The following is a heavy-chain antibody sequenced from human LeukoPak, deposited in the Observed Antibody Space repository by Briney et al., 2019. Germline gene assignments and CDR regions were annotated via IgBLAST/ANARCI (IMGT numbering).Heavy chain of an antibody. CDR3: ARDSGTTEEVKFDP. D-gene: IGHD3-10*01. CDR1: GGSTWSY. Sequence: SETLSFTSTVSGGSTWSYWSWIRQPAGKGLEWIGRISGSGSTDYNPTLKSRVTMSIDTSKNQFSLKLNSVTAADTAVYYCARDSGTTEEVKFDPWGQGTLVTVSS. CDR2: ISGSGST. J-gene: IGHJ5*02. V-gene: IGHV4-4*07.